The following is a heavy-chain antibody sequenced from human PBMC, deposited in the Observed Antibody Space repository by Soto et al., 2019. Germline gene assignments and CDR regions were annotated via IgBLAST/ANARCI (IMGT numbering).Heavy chain of an antibody. V-gene: IGHV1-69*13. CDR1: GGTFSSYA. J-gene: IGHJ6*02. CDR2: IIPIFGTA. Sequence: ASVKVSCKASGGTFSSYAISWVRQAPGQGLEWMGGIIPIFGTANYAQKFQGRVTITADESTSTAYMELSSLRSEDTAVYYCASSLYCSXXSCYPKGNYYYYYGMDVWGQGTTVTXSS. CDR3: ASSLYCSXXSCYPKGNYYYYYGMDV. D-gene: IGHD2-15*01.